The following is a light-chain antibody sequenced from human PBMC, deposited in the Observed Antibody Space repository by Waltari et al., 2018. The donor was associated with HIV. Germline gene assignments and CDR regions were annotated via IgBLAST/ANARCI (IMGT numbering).Light chain of an antibody. Sequence: DIQMTQSPSSLSASVGDRVTITCRASQSISSYLNWYQQKPGKAPNLLIYAASNLQSGVPSRFSGSGSGTDFTLTISSLQPEDFATYSCQQSYSTPPTFGQGTKVEIK. CDR2: AAS. CDR3: QQSYSTPPT. J-gene: IGKJ1*01. CDR1: QSISSY. V-gene: IGKV1-39*01.